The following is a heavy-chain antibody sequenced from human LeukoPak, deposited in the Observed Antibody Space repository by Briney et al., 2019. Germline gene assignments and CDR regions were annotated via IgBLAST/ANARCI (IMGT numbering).Heavy chain of an antibody. J-gene: IGHJ5*01. V-gene: IGHV4-31*03. Sequence: SQTLSLTCTVSGGSIGTSAYYWNWIRQHPGKGLEWIGFISDSGSTLYNPSLKSRVTIPSDTSKNQFSLKLTSVTAADMAVYYCARGRYSYGWNDSWGQGTLVTVSS. CDR3: ARGRYSYGWNDS. CDR2: ISDSGST. CDR1: GGSIGTSAYY. D-gene: IGHD3-16*02.